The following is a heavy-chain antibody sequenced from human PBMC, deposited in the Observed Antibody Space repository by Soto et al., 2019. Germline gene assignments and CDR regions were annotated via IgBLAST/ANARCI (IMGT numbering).Heavy chain of an antibody. Sequence: VGSLRLSCAASGFTFSSYGMHWVRQAPGKGLEWVAVIWYDGSNKYYADSVKGRFTISRDNSKNTLYLQMNSLRAEDTAVYYCARGSSSLSIWGQGTMVTVSS. V-gene: IGHV3-33*01. D-gene: IGHD6-6*01. CDR1: GFTFSSYG. J-gene: IGHJ3*02. CDR3: ARGSSSLSI. CDR2: IWYDGSNK.